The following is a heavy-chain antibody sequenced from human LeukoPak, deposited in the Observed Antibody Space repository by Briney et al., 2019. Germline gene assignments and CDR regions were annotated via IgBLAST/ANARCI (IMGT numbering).Heavy chain of an antibody. CDR3: ARGQARLAWFDP. D-gene: IGHD6-19*01. J-gene: IGHJ5*02. CDR2: INHSGST. V-gene: IGHV4-34*01. Sequence: SSETLSLTCTVSGYSINSGYYWSWIRQPPGKGLEWIGEINHSGSTNYNPSLKSRVTISVDTSKNQFSLKLSSVTAADTAVYYCARGQARLAWFDPWGQGTLVTVSS. CDR1: GYSINSGYY.